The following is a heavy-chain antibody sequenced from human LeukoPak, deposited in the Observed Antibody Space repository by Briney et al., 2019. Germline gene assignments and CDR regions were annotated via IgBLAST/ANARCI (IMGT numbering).Heavy chain of an antibody. Sequence: GGSLRLSCAASGFTFSTSWMHWVRQTPGKGLVWVSRVNSDGSSTSYADSVKGRFTISRDNAKNTPYLQMNSLRAEDTAVYYCTRSYDYWGQGTLVTVSS. CDR1: GFTFSTSW. J-gene: IGHJ4*02. V-gene: IGHV3-74*01. CDR2: VNSDGSST. D-gene: IGHD5-18*01. CDR3: TRSYDY.